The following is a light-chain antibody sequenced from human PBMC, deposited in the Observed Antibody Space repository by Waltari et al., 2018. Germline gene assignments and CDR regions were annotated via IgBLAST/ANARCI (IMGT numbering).Light chain of an antibody. J-gene: IGKJ5*01. CDR2: QAS. V-gene: IGKV1-5*03. CDR1: QSINTW. CDR3: QQHNSYPIT. Sequence: DIQMTQSPSTLSASVGDRVTISCRASQSINTWLAWYQERPGKVPNLLIYQASTLKSGVPSRFSGRGSGTEFTLTISSLQPDDFATYYCQQHNSYPITFGQGTRLEIK.